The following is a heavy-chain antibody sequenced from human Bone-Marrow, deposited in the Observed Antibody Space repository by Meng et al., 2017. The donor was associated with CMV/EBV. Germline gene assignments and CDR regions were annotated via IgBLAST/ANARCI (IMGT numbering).Heavy chain of an antibody. Sequence: GESLKISCAASGFTFSSYWMSWVRQAPGKGLEWVSAISGSGGSTYYADSVKGRFTISRDNSKNTLYLQMNSLRAEDTAVYYCAKDRWFGETVNWFDPWGQGTLVTVYS. V-gene: IGHV3-23*01. CDR2: ISGSGGST. CDR3: AKDRWFGETVNWFDP. D-gene: IGHD3-10*01. J-gene: IGHJ5*02. CDR1: GFTFSSYW.